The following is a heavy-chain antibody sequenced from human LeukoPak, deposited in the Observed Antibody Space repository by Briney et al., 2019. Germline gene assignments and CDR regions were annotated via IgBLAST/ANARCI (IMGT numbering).Heavy chain of an antibody. V-gene: IGHV3-30*02. Sequence: GGSLRLSCSASGFTFSSYGMHWVRQAPGKGLEWVASIRYDGSNKYYADSVKGRFTISRDNSKNTLYLQMNSLRAEDTAVYYCAKDGGFGVVIIGNYFDYWGQGTLVTVSS. D-gene: IGHD3-3*01. CDR2: IRYDGSNK. CDR1: GFTFSSYG. CDR3: AKDGGFGVVIIGNYFDY. J-gene: IGHJ4*02.